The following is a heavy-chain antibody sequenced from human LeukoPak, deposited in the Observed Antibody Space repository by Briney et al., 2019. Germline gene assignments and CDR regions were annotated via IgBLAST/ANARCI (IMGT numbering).Heavy chain of an antibody. CDR3: AREKLGQSPMDV. Sequence: ASVKVSCKASGYTFTSYGISWVRQAPGQGLEWMGWISAYNGNTNYAQKLQGRVTMTTDTSTSTAYMELRSLRSDDTAVYYCAREKLGQSPMDVWGKGPRSPSPQ. CDR2: ISAYNGNT. D-gene: IGHD7-27*01. V-gene: IGHV1-18*01. CDR1: GYTFTSYG. J-gene: IGHJ6*01.